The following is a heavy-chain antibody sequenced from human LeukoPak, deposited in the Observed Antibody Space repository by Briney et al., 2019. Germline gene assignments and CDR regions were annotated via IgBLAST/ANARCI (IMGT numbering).Heavy chain of an antibody. CDR1: GFTFSSYG. Sequence: GRSLRLSCAASGFTFSSYGMHWVRQAPGKGLEWVAVISYDGSNKYYADSVKGRFTISRDNSKNTLYLQMNSLRAEDTAVYYCAKDWTTVVTGFSVRYYYYYGMDVWGQGTTVIVSS. CDR2: ISYDGSNK. CDR3: AKDWTTVVTGFSVRYYYYYGMDV. D-gene: IGHD4-23*01. J-gene: IGHJ6*02. V-gene: IGHV3-30*18.